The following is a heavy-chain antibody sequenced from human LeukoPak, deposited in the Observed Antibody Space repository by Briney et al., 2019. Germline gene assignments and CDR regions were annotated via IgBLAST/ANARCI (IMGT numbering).Heavy chain of an antibody. D-gene: IGHD2-2*01. CDR2: IKCDGSEK. Sequence: GGSLRLSCAASGFTFSNSWMHWVCQAPEKGLEWVADIKCDGSEKCYVDSVKGRLTISRENAKNSLYLQVNSLRAEDMTVYYCVRGVGSSTSCYVRAFDIWGQGTMVTVSS. CDR1: GFTFSNSW. V-gene: IGHV3-52*01. J-gene: IGHJ3*02. CDR3: VRGVGSSTSCYVRAFDI.